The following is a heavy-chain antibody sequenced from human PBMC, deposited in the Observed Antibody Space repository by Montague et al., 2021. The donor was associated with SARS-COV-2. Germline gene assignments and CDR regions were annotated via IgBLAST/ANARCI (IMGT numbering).Heavy chain of an antibody. CDR2: IYYSGST. CDR1: GGSISSSTYY. V-gene: IGHV4-39*01. Sequence: SETLSLTCTVSGGSISSSTYYWGWIRQPPGKGLEWIGSIYYSGSTYYNPSLKSRVTISVDTSKNQFSLKLSSVTAADTAVYYYARHGWGWLRLLRPFDYWGQGTLATVSS. D-gene: IGHD5-12*01. CDR3: ARHGWGWLRLLRPFDY. J-gene: IGHJ4*02.